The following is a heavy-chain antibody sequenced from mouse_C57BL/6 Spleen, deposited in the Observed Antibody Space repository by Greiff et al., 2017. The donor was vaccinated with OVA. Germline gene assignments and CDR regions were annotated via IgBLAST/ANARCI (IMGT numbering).Heavy chain of an antibody. CDR2: ISYDGSN. Sequence: DVKLQESGPGLVKPSQSLSLTCSVTGYSITSGYYWNWIRQFPGNKLEWMGYISYDGSNNYNPSLKNRISITRDTSKNQFFLKLNSVTTEDTATYYCAANFRSLRYFDVWGTGTTVTVSS. V-gene: IGHV3-6*01. J-gene: IGHJ1*03. CDR1: GYSITSGYY. D-gene: IGHD1-1*02. CDR3: AANFRSLRYFDV.